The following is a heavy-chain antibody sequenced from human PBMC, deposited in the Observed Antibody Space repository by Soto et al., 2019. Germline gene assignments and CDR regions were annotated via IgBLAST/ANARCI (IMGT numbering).Heavy chain of an antibody. CDR3: ARSVDLDY. CDR2: ISLSRGYT. V-gene: IGHV3-11*06. D-gene: IGHD2-15*01. CDR1: GLTLSDFY. J-gene: IGHJ4*02. Sequence: GGSLRLSCVASGLTLSDFYMSWIRQAPGKGLEWVSYISLSRGYTKYADSVKGRFTISRDNAKNSLYLQMSSLRAEDTAVYYCARSVDLDYWGQGTLVTVSS.